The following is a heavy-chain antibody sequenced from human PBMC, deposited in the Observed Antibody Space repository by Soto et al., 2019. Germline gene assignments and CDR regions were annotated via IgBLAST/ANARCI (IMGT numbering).Heavy chain of an antibody. D-gene: IGHD6-19*01. CDR1: GFNFSASG. V-gene: IGHV3-73*02. J-gene: IGHJ4*02. Sequence: DVHLVESGGGLVQPGGSLKLSCAGSGFNFSASGIHWVRQTPGKGLEWLGRIRNKAKNYATAYGVSAEGRFSFSRDDSKNEAYLQMSGLKTEDTAVYYCTRPNTVDDYWGQGTLVTVSS. CDR2: IRNKAKNYAT. CDR3: TRPNTVDDY.